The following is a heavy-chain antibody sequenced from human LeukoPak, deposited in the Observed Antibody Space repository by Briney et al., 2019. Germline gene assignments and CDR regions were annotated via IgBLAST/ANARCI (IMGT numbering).Heavy chain of an antibody. J-gene: IGHJ6*03. V-gene: IGHV1-69*05. CDR2: IMPFFGTA. CDR3: ASGSLGDGYGVGDYYQYMDV. D-gene: IGHD5-24*01. Sequence: SVKVSCKASGGTFNSYAISWVRQAPGQGLEWMGGIMPFFGTANYAQEFQGRVTFTTDESASTAYMEVSSLRSEDTAVYYCASGSLGDGYGVGDYYQYMDVWGKGTTVTVSS. CDR1: GGTFNSYA.